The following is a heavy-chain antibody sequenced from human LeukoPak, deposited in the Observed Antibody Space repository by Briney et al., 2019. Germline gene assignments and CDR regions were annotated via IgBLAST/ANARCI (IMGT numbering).Heavy chain of an antibody. V-gene: IGHV3-48*02. J-gene: IGHJ4*02. CDR2: ITASGTAM. Sequence: GGSLRLSCAASGFTFSSYSMNWVRQAPGKGLEWVSHITASGTAMFYADSVKGRFTISRDNAKNSLYLQMNSLRDEDMAVYYCASSGSYRFDYWGQGTLVTVSS. CDR1: GFTFSSYS. CDR3: ASSGSYRFDY. D-gene: IGHD1-26*01.